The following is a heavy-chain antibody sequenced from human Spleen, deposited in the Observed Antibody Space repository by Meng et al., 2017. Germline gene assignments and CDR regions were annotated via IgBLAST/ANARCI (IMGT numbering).Heavy chain of an antibody. V-gene: IGHV1-18*01. Sequence: QGQLVQSGAAVKKPGASVKVSCDASGYTLSSDGFAWVRQAPEQGLEWMGWINVYSGITNYAQKFQGRVTMTTDTSTRTGYMELTSLTSDDTAVYYCATRGNPYLNCWGQGTLVTVSS. CDR2: INVYSGIT. CDR1: GYTLSSDG. CDR3: ATRGNPYLNC. J-gene: IGHJ4*02.